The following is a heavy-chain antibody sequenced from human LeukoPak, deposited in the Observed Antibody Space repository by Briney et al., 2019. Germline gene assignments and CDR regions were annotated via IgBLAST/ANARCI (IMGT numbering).Heavy chain of an antibody. CDR1: GGSISSYY. CDR2: IYYSGST. D-gene: IGHD3-9*01. V-gene: IGHV4-59*01. Sequence: SETLSLTCTVSGGSISSYYWSWIRQPPGKGLEWIGYIYYSGSTNCNPSLKSRVTISVDTSKNQFSLKLSSVTAADTAVYYCARDYARYYDILTGFLGGGFDPWGQGTLVTVSS. CDR3: ARDYARYYDILTGFLGGGFDP. J-gene: IGHJ5*02.